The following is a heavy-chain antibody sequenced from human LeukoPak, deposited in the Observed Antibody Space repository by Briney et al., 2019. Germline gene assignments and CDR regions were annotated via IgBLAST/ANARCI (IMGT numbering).Heavy chain of an antibody. CDR2: INPSGGST. V-gene: IGHV1-46*01. Sequence: ASVKVSCKASGYTFTSYYMHWVRQAPGQGLEWMGIINPSGGSTSYAQKFQGRVTMTRDTSTSTVYMELSSLRSEDTAVYYCARDRGSGWYEGVFDYWGQGTLSPSPQ. CDR3: ARDRGSGWYEGVFDY. J-gene: IGHJ4*02. CDR1: GYTFTSYY. D-gene: IGHD6-19*01.